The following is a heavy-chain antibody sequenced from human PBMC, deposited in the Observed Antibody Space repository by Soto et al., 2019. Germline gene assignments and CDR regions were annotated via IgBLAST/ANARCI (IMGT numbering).Heavy chain of an antibody. J-gene: IGHJ4*02. V-gene: IGHV3-30*18. CDR3: AKDPIRGYCGYYVYYFDY. D-gene: IGHD5-12*01. CDR1: GFTFSSYG. Sequence: QVQLVESGGGVVQPGRSLRLSCAASGFTFSSYGMHWVRQAPGKGLEWVAAISYDGSNKYYADSVKGRFTISRDNSKNPRYLQMNSLRDDDTAVYYCAKDPIRGYCGYYVYYFDYWGRGTLLTVCS. CDR2: ISYDGSNK.